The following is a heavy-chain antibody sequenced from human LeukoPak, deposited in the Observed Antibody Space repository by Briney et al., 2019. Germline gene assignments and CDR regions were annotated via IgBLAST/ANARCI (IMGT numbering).Heavy chain of an antibody. CDR2: INHSGGA. J-gene: IGHJ4*02. V-gene: IGHV4-34*01. CDR3: ARDSYDYVWGSYPRPVDY. Sequence: PSETLSLTCAVYGGSFSGYYWSWIRQPPGKGLEWIGEINHSGGANYNPSLKGRVTISVDTSKNQLSLKLSSVTAADTAVYYCARDSYDYVWGSYPRPVDYWGQGTLVTVSS. D-gene: IGHD3-16*02. CDR1: GGSFSGYY.